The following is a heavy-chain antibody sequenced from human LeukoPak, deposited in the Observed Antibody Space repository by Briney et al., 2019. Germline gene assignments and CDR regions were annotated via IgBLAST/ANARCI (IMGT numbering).Heavy chain of an antibody. D-gene: IGHD5-18*01. V-gene: IGHV3-30*18. CDR2: ISYDGSNK. CDR1: GFTFSSYG. J-gene: IGHJ4*02. Sequence: PGRSLRLSCAAYGFTFSSYGMHWVRQAPGKGLEWVAVISYDGSNKYYADSVTGRFTISRDNSKNTLYLQMNSLRAEHTAVYYCAKTPRGYSYGDFDYWGQGTLVTVSS. CDR3: AKTPRGYSYGDFDY.